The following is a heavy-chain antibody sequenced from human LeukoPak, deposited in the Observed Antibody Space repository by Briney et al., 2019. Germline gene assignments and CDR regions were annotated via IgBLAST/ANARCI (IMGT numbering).Heavy chain of an antibody. CDR2: TYYRSKWYN. J-gene: IGHJ6*02. V-gene: IGHV6-1*01. CDR3: ARVSYSSGWKRVYYYGMDV. D-gene: IGHD6-19*01. Sequence: SGPGLVKPSQTLSLTCAISGDSVSSNSAAWNWIRQSPSRGLEWLGRTYYRSKWYNDYAVSVKSRITINPDTSKTQFSLQLNSVTPEDTAVYYCARVSYSSGWKRVYYYGMDVWGQGTTVTVSS. CDR1: GDSVSSNSAA.